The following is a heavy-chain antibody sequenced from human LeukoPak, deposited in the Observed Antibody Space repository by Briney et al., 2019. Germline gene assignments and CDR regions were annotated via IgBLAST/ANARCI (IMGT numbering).Heavy chain of an antibody. CDR2: IGDSGAST. CDR3: ASFHYYGSGAYYLSY. V-gene: IGHV3-23*01. Sequence: GGSLRLSCAASGFTLSSYAMTWVRQAPGKGLEWVSDIGDSGASTYYADSVKRRFTISRDNSKNTRYLQMSSLRAEDTAVYFCASFHYYGSGAYYLSYWGQGTLVTVSS. J-gene: IGHJ4*02. CDR1: GFTLSSYA. D-gene: IGHD3-10*01.